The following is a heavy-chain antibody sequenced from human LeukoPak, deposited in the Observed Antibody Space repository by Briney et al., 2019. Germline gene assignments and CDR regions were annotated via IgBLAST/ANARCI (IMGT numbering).Heavy chain of an antibody. V-gene: IGHV3-74*01. Sequence: PGGSLRLSCVASGFTFSSYWMHWVRQDPRKGLVWVSRINGDGRNINYADSVRGRFTISRDNAKNTLYLQMNTLRVEDTAVYYCARVPRRVGLRGQPLYFDYWGQGTLVTVSS. CDR2: INGDGRNI. CDR3: ARVPRRVGLRGQPLYFDY. D-gene: IGHD6-6*01. CDR1: GFTFSSYW. J-gene: IGHJ4*02.